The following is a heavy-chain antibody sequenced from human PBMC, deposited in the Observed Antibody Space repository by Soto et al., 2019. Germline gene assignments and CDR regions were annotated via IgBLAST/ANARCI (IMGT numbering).Heavy chain of an antibody. D-gene: IGHD3-22*01. Sequence: QVQLVESGGGAVQPGRSLRLSCAASGFTFSSYGMHWVRQAPGKGLEWVAVIWYDGSNKYYADSVKGRFTISRDNSKNTLYLQMNSLRAEDTAVYYCAREPYYDSSGYYYVGYFDYWGQGTLVTVSS. CDR2: IWYDGSNK. V-gene: IGHV3-33*01. J-gene: IGHJ4*02. CDR1: GFTFSSYG. CDR3: AREPYYDSSGYYYVGYFDY.